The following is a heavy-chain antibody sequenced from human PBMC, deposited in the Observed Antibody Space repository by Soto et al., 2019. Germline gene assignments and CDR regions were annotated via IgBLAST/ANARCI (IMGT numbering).Heavy chain of an antibody. CDR1: GFTFSSYG. Sequence: QVQLVESGGGVVQPGRSLRLSCAASGFTFSSYGMHWVRQAPGKGLEWVAVIWYDGSNKYYADSVKGRFTISRDNSKNTLYLQMNSLRAEDTAVYYCARSATAGYCSGGSCYFDYWGQGTLVTVSS. D-gene: IGHD2-15*01. J-gene: IGHJ4*02. V-gene: IGHV3-33*01. CDR3: ARSATAGYCSGGSCYFDY. CDR2: IWYDGSNK.